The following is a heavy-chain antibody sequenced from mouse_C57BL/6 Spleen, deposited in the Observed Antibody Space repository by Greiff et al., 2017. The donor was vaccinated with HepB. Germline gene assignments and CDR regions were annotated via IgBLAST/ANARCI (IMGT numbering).Heavy chain of an antibody. V-gene: IGHV6-3*01. CDR2: IRLKSDNYAT. Sequence: DVQLQESGGGLVQPGGSMKLSCVASGFTFSNYWMNWVRQSPEKGLEWVAQIRLKSDNYATHYAESVKGRFTISRDDSKSSVYLQMNNLRAEDTGIYYCTEGGDGYPAWFAYWGQGTLVTVSA. CDR1: GFTFSNYW. D-gene: IGHD2-3*01. CDR3: TEGGDGYPAWFAY. J-gene: IGHJ3*01.